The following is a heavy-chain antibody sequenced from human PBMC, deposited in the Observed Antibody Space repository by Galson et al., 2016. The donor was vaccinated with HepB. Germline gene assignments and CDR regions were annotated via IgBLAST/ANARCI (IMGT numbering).Heavy chain of an antibody. J-gene: IGHJ5*02. CDR2: ISGSGART. CDR1: AFNFSAYA. D-gene: IGHD6-13*01. V-gene: IGHV3-23*01. Sequence: SLRLSCAASAFNFSAYAMSWVRLAPGRGLEWVSSISGSGARTYYADSVKGRFAISRDPSKNTMYLQMNSLRDEDTAVYHCAKGGSSTWYGDNWFDPWGQGTLVTVSA. CDR3: AKGGSSTWYGDNWFDP.